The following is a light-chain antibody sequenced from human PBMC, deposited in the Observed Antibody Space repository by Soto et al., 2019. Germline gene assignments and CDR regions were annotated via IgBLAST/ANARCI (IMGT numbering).Light chain of an antibody. CDR3: CSYAGSSTYV. CDR2: EVY. CDR1: SSDVGSYNF. V-gene: IGLV2-23*02. J-gene: IGLJ1*01. Sequence: QSVLTQPASVSGSPGQSITISCTGTSSDVGSYNFVSWYQQYPGKAPKVMIYEVYKRPSGVSNRFSGSKSGSTASLTISGVQVEDEADYYCCSYAGSSTYVFGTGTKVTVL.